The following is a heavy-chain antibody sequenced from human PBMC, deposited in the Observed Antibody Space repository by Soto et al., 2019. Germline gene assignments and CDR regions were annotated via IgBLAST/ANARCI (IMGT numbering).Heavy chain of an antibody. V-gene: IGHV3-74*01. J-gene: IGHJ4*02. CDR2: ISGDGGRT. CDR3: VRDFMTMAGIQ. D-gene: IGHD6-19*01. Sequence: GGSLRLSCAASAFTFSDYYMHWIRHGPGKGPVWVSAISGDGGRTYYAGSVRGRFTISSDNAKSTVYLHMNSLRADDTAVYYCVRDFMTMAGIQWGQGXLVTVYS. CDR1: AFTFSDYY.